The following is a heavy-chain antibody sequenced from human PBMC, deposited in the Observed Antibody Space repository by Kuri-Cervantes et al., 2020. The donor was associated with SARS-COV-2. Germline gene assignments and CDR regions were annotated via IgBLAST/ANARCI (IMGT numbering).Heavy chain of an antibody. V-gene: IGHV4-30-4*08. CDR2: IYYSGST. CDR3: AREGDDGGFDY. J-gene: IGHJ4*02. D-gene: IGHD1-1*01. CDR1: SGSISSGDYY. Sequence: SEILSPTCIVSSGSISSGDYYWSWIRQPPGKGLEWIGYIYYSGSTYYNPSLKSRVTISVETSKNQFSLKLSSVTAADTAVYYCAREGDDGGFDYWGQGTLVTVSS.